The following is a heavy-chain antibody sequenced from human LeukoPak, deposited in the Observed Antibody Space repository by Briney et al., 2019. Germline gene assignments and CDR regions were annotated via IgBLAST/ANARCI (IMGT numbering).Heavy chain of an antibody. J-gene: IGHJ4*02. V-gene: IGHV3-30*03. Sequence: PGGSLRLSCAASGFTFSTYGMHWVRQAPGKGLEWMAVISYDGSNKYYVDFVKGRFTISRDNSKNTAFLQMNSLRAEDTAVYYCARGSEHSYDFTGRGRTKSRLDYWGQGTLVTVSS. CDR2: ISYDGSNK. CDR1: GFTFSTYG. CDR3: ARGSEHSYDFTGRGRTKSRLDY. D-gene: IGHD3/OR15-3a*01.